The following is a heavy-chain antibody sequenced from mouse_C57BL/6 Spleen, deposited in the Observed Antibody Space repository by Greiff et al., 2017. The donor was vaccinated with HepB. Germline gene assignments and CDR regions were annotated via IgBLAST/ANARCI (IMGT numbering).Heavy chain of an antibody. V-gene: IGHV1-54*01. Sequence: QVQLKESGAELVRPGTSVKVSCKASGYAFTNYLIEWVKQRPGQGLEWIGVINPGSGGTNYNEKFKGKATLTADKSSSTAYMQLSSLTSEDSAVYFCARSTMVTTKGRGYFDYWGQGTTLTVSS. CDR3: ARSTMVTTKGRGYFDY. CDR2: INPGSGGT. CDR1: GYAFTNYL. D-gene: IGHD2-2*01. J-gene: IGHJ2*01.